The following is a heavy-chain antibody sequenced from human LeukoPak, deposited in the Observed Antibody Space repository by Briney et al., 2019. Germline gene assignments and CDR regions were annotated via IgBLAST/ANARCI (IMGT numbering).Heavy chain of an antibody. J-gene: IGHJ1*01. V-gene: IGHV4-38-2*02. CDR1: VYYVTDGYD. CDR2: TYPFGDT. Sequence: ADTLSLTCTVWVYYVTDGYDWGWIRQPPGKGLEWIGHTYPFGDTFYNPSPTPRATLSVDTSQNQTSLTLTSLPAADTPNYYRARIDKTQRLVLGVEQWGQGTLVTVSS. D-gene: IGHD6-13*01. CDR3: ARIDKTQRLVLGVEQ.